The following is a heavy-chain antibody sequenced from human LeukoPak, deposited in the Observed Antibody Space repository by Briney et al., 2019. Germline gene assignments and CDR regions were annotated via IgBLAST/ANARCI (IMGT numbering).Heavy chain of an antibody. V-gene: IGHV4-59*02. J-gene: IGHJ4*02. CDR1: GDSVSSYY. Sequence: SETLSLTCTVSGDSVSSYYWSWIRQPPGKRLEWIGCIYYSESATYNASLKSPVTISLDTSKNQFFLKLSSVTAADTAVYYCARTRSFALWGQGTLVTVSS. D-gene: IGHD3-9*01. CDR2: IYYSESA. CDR3: ARTRSFAL.